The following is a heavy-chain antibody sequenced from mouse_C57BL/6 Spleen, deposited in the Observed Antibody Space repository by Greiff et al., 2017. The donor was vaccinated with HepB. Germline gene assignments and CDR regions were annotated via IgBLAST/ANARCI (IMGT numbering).Heavy chain of an antibody. CDR2: IDPEDGDT. D-gene: IGHD1-1*01. V-gene: IGHV14-1*01. CDR3: NACGKGNLGD. CDR1: GFNINDYY. Sequence: EVQLQQSGAELVSPGASVKLSCTASGFNINDYYMHWVKQRPEQGLEWIGRIDPEDGDTEYAPKFQGKATMTADTSSNTAYLQLSSLTSEDTAVYYCNACGKGNLGDWGQGTTLTVSS. J-gene: IGHJ2*01.